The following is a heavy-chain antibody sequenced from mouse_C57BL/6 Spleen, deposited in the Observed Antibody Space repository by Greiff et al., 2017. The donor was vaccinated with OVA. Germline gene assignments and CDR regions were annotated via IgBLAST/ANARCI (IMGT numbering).Heavy chain of an antibody. Sequence: QVQLQQPGAELVKPGASVKLSCKASGYTFTSYWMQWVKQRPGQGLEWIGEIDPSDSYTNYNQKFKGKATLTVDTSSSTAYMQLSSLTSEDSAVYYCARRGIDWDYFDVWGTGTTVTVSS. D-gene: IGHD4-1*01. J-gene: IGHJ1*03. CDR2: IDPSDSYT. CDR3: ARRGIDWDYFDV. CDR1: GYTFTSYW. V-gene: IGHV1-50*01.